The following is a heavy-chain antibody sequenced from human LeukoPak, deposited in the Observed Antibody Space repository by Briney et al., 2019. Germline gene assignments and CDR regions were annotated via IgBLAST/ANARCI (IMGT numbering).Heavy chain of an antibody. CDR2: ITSSSTV. CDR1: GSTFSNYS. CDR3: ARDYCSGPKCYFIDY. D-gene: IGHD2-15*01. Sequence: GGSLRLSCAASGSTFSNYSMNWVRQAPGKGLEWVSYITSSSTVYYAGSVKGRFTISRDNAKNSLFLQMNSLRAEDTAVYYCARDYCSGPKCYFIDYWGQGALVTVSS. J-gene: IGHJ4*02. V-gene: IGHV3-48*04.